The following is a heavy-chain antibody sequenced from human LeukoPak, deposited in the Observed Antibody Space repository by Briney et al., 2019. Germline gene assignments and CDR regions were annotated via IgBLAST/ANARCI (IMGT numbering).Heavy chain of an antibody. J-gene: IGHJ5*02. D-gene: IGHD1-26*01. Sequence: SQTLSLTCTVSGGSISSGDYYWSWIRQPAGKGLEWIGRIYTSGSTIYNPSLKSRVTMSVDTSKNQFSLKLSSVTAADTAVYYCARDGSYSEHSNWFDPWGQGTLVTVSS. CDR1: GGSISSGDYY. CDR2: IYTSGST. CDR3: ARDGSYSEHSNWFDP. V-gene: IGHV4-61*02.